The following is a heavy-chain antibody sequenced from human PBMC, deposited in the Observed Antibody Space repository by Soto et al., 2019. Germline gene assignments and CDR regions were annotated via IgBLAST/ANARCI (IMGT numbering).Heavy chain of an antibody. Sequence: EVQLVESGGGLVQPGGSLRLSCAASGFSFSSYRMNWVRQAPGKGPEWLSYISSSSRTIYYADSVKGRFTISRDNAQNSLSLKMNSLRDEDTAIYYCARDWGYCSGGTCHYGMDVWGQGTTVTVSS. J-gene: IGHJ6*02. CDR3: ARDWGYCSGGTCHYGMDV. CDR2: ISSSSRTI. CDR1: GFSFSSYR. D-gene: IGHD2-15*01. V-gene: IGHV3-48*02.